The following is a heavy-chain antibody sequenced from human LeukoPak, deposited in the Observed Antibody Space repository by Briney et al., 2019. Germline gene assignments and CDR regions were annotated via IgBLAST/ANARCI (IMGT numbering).Heavy chain of an antibody. CDR2: ISGSGDNT. CDR1: GFSFSSYA. V-gene: IGHV3-23*01. J-gene: IGHJ4*02. Sequence: GGSLKLSCAASGFSFSSYAMSWVRQAPGKGLEWVSSISGSGDNTYYAESVKGRFTISRDNSKNTLFLQMNSLRAEDTAVFYCAKRSGYTTGWFSDFWGQGTLVTVSS. CDR3: AKRSGYTTGWFSDF. D-gene: IGHD6-19*01.